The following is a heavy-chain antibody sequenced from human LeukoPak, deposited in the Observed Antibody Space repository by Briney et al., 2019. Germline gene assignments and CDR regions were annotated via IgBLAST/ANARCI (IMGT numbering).Heavy chain of an antibody. D-gene: IGHD1-7*01. J-gene: IGHJ3*02. CDR2: IKQDGSEK. CDR1: GFTFSSYW. Sequence: PGGSLRLSCAASGFTFSSYWMSWVRQAPGKGLEWVANIKQDGSEKYYVDSVKGRFTISRDNAKKSLYLQMNSLRAEDTAVYYCASPYNWNYYYAFDIWGQGTMVTVSS. CDR3: ASPYNWNYYYAFDI. V-gene: IGHV3-7*01.